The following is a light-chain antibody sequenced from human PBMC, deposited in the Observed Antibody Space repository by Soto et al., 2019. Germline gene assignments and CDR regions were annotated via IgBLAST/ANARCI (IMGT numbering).Light chain of an antibody. Sequence: DIQLTQSPSTLSAALGDSVTMTFRASQNIRNLLAWYQQKPGKAPKPLIFDASTLKTGVPSRFGGSGSGAEFNFTITGLQPDDFATYFCQQYYTYSTFGQGTRLEI. CDR3: QQYYTYST. CDR1: QNIRNL. CDR2: DAS. J-gene: IGKJ5*01. V-gene: IGKV1-5*01.